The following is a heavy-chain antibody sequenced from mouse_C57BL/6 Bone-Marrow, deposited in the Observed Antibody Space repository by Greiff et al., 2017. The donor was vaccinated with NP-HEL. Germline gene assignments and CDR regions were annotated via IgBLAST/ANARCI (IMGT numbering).Heavy chain of an antibody. V-gene: IGHV1-36*01. J-gene: IGHJ2*01. CDR1: GFTFTDYY. CDR3: YYYGSISYFDY. D-gene: IGHD1-1*01. CDR2: VYPYNGGT. Sequence: VQLKESGPVLVKPGPSVKISCKASGFTFTDYYMHWVKQSHGKSLEWIGLVYPYNGGTSYNQQFNGKATLPVDPSSSTAYMELNSLTSEDSAIYYPYYYGSISYFDYWGQGTTLTVSS.